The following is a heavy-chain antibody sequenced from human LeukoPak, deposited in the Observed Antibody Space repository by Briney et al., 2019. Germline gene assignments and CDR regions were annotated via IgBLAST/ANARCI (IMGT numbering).Heavy chain of an antibody. Sequence: SEPLSLTCTVSGGSISSYYWSWVRQPPGKGLEWIRYIQNSVTSYTDNPSLQSRDTISVDTSKNQFSLKVTSVTAADTAVYYCVRSPQLDPWGQGTLVTVTS. V-gene: IGHV4-59*01. J-gene: IGHJ5*02. CDR3: VRSPQLDP. CDR1: GGSISSYY. CDR2: IQNSVTSY.